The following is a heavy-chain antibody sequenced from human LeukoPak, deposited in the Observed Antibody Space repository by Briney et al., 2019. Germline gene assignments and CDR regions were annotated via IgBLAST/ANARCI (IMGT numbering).Heavy chain of an antibody. CDR1: GGTFSSYA. Sequence: SVKVSCKASGGTFSSYAISWVRQAPGQGLEWMGGIIPIFGTANYAQKFQGRVTITADESTSTAYMELSSLRSEDTAVYYCARVPVCSGGSCYSIWFDPWGQGTLVTVSS. CDR2: IIPIFGTA. J-gene: IGHJ5*02. D-gene: IGHD2-15*01. V-gene: IGHV1-69*01. CDR3: ARVPVCSGGSCYSIWFDP.